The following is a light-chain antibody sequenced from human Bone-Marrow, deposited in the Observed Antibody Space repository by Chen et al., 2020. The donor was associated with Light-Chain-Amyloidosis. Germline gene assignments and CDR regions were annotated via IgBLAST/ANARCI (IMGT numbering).Light chain of an antibody. Sequence: SYVLTQPSWLSVAPGQTARIACGGNNIGSTSVHWYQQTPGQAPLLVVYDDSDRPSGIPERWSGSNSGNTATLTISRVEAGDEADYYCQVWDRSSDRPVFGGGTKLTVL. CDR1: NIGSTS. J-gene: IGLJ3*02. CDR2: DDS. V-gene: IGLV3-21*02. CDR3: QVWDRSSDRPV.